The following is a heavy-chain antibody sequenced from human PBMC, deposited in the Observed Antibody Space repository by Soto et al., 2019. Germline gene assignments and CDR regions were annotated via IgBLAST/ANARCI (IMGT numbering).Heavy chain of an antibody. Sequence: QVQLVQSGAEVKKPGSSVKVSCKASGGTFSSYAISWLRQAPGQGLEWMGGIVHIFGTANYAQKFQGRVTITGDERTSTAYMELSSVRSEDTGVYYCARDYYYDSSGYYYGSFDHWGQGTLVNVFS. D-gene: IGHD3-22*01. CDR3: ARDYYYDSSGYYYGSFDH. CDR1: GGTFSSYA. V-gene: IGHV1-69*01. J-gene: IGHJ4*02. CDR2: IVHIFGTA.